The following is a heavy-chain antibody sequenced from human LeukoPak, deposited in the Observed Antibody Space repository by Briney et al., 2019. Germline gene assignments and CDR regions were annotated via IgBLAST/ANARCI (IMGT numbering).Heavy chain of an antibody. CDR2: IYYSGST. J-gene: IGHJ4*02. CDR3: ARQVYDSSGYYMGFDY. V-gene: IGHV4-59*01. CDR1: GGSISSYY. D-gene: IGHD3-22*01. Sequence: PSETLSLTCTVSGGSISSYYWSWIRQPPGKGLEWIGYIYYSGSTNYNPSLKSRVTISVNTSKNQFSLKLSSVPAADTAVYYCARQVYDSSGYYMGFDYWGQGTLVTVSS.